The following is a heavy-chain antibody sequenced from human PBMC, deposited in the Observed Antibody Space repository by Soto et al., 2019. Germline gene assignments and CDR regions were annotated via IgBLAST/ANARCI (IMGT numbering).Heavy chain of an antibody. V-gene: IGHV3-49*03. CDR1: GFTFGDHA. CDR3: TRDVFGVRAFDV. CDR2: IRSKASGGTT. Sequence: EVQLVESGGDLVQPGRSLRLSCRTSGFTFGDHAMSWLRQAPGKGLEWISFIRSKASGGTTEYAASVKGRFSISRDDSTNFAYLQMNSLTTEDTAVYYCTRDVFGVRAFDVWGQGTMVIVSS. D-gene: IGHD3-10*01. J-gene: IGHJ3*01.